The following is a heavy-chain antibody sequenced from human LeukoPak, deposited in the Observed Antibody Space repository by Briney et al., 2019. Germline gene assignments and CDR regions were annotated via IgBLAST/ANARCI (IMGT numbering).Heavy chain of an antibody. CDR2: IYYSGST. Sequence: PSETLSLTCTVSGGSISSYYWSWIRQPPGKGLEWIGYIYYSGSTNYNPSLKSRVTISVDTSKNQFSLKLSSVTAADTAVYYCARALLWFGGWIYMDVWGKGTTVTISS. V-gene: IGHV4-59*12. D-gene: IGHD3-10*01. CDR3: ARALLWFGGWIYMDV. J-gene: IGHJ6*03. CDR1: GGSISSYY.